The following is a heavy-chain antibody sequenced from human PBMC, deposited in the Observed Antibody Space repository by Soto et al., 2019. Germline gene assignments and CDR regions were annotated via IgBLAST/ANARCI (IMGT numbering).Heavy chain of an antibody. V-gene: IGHV3-21*01. CDR1: GFTFSGYS. D-gene: IGHD2-8*01. J-gene: IGHJ6*02. CDR3: ARGFRNGFNV. CDR2: ISGPSIYI. Sequence: EVQLVESGGGLVKPGGSLRLSCVASGFTFSGYSINWVRQAPGKGLEWVSYISGPSIYIYYADSVTGRFTISRDNAKSAVYLQMNSLRAEDTAVYYCARGFRNGFNVWGQGTTVSVS.